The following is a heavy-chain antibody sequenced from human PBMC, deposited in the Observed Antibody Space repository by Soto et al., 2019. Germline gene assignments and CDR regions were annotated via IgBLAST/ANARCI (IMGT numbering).Heavy chain of an antibody. D-gene: IGHD2-15*01. J-gene: IGHJ6*03. CDR2: IRSKANSYAT. CDR3: TRVESCSGGSCYYYYYYMDV. V-gene: IGHV3-73*01. CDR1: GFTFSGSA. Sequence: GGSLRLSCAASGFTFSGSAMHWVRQASGKGLEWVGRIRSKANSYATAYAASVKGRFTISRDDSKNTAYRQMNSLKTEDTAVYYCTRVESCSGGSCYYYYYYMDVWGKGTTVTVSS.